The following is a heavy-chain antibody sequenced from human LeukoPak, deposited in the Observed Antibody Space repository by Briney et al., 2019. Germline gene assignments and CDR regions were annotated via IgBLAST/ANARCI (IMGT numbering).Heavy chain of an antibody. CDR3: ARGYGDSGFDY. Sequence: GGSLRLSCAASGFTFSSYEMNWVRQAPGKGLEWVSYISSSGSTIYYADSVKGRFTISRDNSKNTLYLQMNSLRAEDTAVYYCARGYGDSGFDYWGQGTLVTVSS. V-gene: IGHV3-48*03. CDR2: ISSSGSTI. J-gene: IGHJ4*02. CDR1: GFTFSSYE. D-gene: IGHD4-17*01.